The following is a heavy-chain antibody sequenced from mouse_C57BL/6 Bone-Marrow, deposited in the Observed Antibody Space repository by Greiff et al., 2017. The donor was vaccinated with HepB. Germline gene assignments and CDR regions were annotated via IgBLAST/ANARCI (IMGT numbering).Heavy chain of an antibody. Sequence: EVKVEESGAELVRPGASVKLSCTASGFNIKDDYMHWVKQRPEQGLEWIGWIDPENGDTEYASKFQGKVTITADTSSNTAYLQLSSLTSEDTAVYYCTTDLFDYWGQGTTLTVSS. V-gene: IGHV14-4*01. CDR3: TTDLFDY. CDR1: GFNIKDDY. J-gene: IGHJ2*01. CDR2: IDPENGDT.